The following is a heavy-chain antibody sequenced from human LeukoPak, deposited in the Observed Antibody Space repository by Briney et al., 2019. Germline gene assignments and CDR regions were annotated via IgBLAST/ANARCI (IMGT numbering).Heavy chain of an antibody. CDR3: GKGGGSTVTTSH. CDR2: IRYDGSDE. J-gene: IGHJ4*02. D-gene: IGHD4-17*01. V-gene: IGHV3-30*02. CDR1: GFSFSSYG. Sequence: PGGSLRLSCAASGFSFSSYGMHWVRQAPGKGLEWVTFIRYDGSDEYYADSVKGRFTISRDNSQNTLYLQMNSLRAEDTAVYYCGKGGGSTVTTSHWGQGTLVTVSS.